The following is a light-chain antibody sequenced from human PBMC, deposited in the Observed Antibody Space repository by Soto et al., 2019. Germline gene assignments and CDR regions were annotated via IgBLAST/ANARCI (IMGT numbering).Light chain of an antibody. Sequence: AIRMTQSPSSLSASTGDRVTITCRASQGISSYLAWYQQKPGKAPKLLIYAASTLQSGVPSRFSGSGSGTDFTLTISSLQSEDFTTYHCQQYYSYPYTFGQGTKLEIK. J-gene: IGKJ2*01. V-gene: IGKV1-8*01. CDR3: QQYYSYPYT. CDR2: AAS. CDR1: QGISSY.